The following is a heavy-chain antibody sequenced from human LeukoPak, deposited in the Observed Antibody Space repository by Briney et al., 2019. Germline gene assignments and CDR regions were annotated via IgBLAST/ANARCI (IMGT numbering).Heavy chain of an antibody. V-gene: IGHV3-30*04. D-gene: IGHD4/OR15-4a*01. CDR1: GFIFSSSA. Sequence: GGSLRLSCAASGFIFSSSAMHWVRQAPGKGLEWVAVIPNDGSNKYYADSVKGRFTISRDNSKNTLYLQMNSLRAEDTAVYYCARRAGAYSHPYDYWGQGTLVTVSS. CDR3: ARRAGAYSHPYDY. CDR2: IPNDGSNK. J-gene: IGHJ4*02.